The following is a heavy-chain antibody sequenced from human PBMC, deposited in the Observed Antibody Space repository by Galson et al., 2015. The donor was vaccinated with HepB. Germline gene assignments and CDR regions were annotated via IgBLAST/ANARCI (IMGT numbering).Heavy chain of an antibody. D-gene: IGHD5-18*01. CDR2: IFASGST. J-gene: IGHJ3*02. CDR3: ARGGGQYSYGSDALDI. CDR1: GDSITSGTYY. Sequence: TLSLTCTVSGDSITSGTYYWSWIRQPAGKGLEYIGRIFASGSTKYNPSLKSRVTMSIDTSKNQFSLRLSSVTAADTALYYCARGGGQYSYGSDALDIWGQGTMVTVSS. V-gene: IGHV4-61*02.